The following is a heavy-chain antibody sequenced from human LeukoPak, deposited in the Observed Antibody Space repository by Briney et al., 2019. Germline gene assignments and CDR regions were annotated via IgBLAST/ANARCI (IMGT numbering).Heavy chain of an antibody. Sequence: SETLSLTCAVSGGSLSSGGYSWSWIRQPPGKGLEWIGYIYHSGSTYYNPSLKSRVTISVDRSKNQFSLKLSSVTAADTAVYYCARGAAGSPLNWFDPWGQGTLVTVSS. CDR1: GGSLSSGGYS. J-gene: IGHJ5*02. V-gene: IGHV4-30-2*01. CDR3: ARGAAGSPLNWFDP. D-gene: IGHD6-13*01. CDR2: IYHSGST.